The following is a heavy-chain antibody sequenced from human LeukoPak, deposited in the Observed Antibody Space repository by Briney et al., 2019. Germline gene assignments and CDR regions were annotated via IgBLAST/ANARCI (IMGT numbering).Heavy chain of an antibody. CDR2: IYYSGST. V-gene: IGHV4-39*01. CDR3: ARHQYCSSTSCYPDF. J-gene: IGHJ4*02. Sequence: PSETLSLTCTVSGGSISSSSYYWGWIRQPPGKGLEWIGTIYYSGSTYYNPSLKSRVTICVDTSKNQFSLKLSSVTAADTAVYYCARHQYCSSTSCYPDFWGQGTLVTVAS. D-gene: IGHD2-2*01. CDR1: GGSISSSSYY.